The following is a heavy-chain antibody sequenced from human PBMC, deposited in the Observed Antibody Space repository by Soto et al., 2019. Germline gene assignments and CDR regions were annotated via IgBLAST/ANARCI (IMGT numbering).Heavy chain of an antibody. V-gene: IGHV4-59*01. Sequence: PSETLSLTCTVSGGSISSYYWSWIRQPPGKGLEWIGYIYYSGSTNYNPSLKSRVTISVDTSKNQFSLKLSSVTAADTAVYYCARLVRGDYKFDYWGQGTLVTVSS. D-gene: IGHD4-17*01. CDR2: IYYSGST. CDR1: GGSISSYY. J-gene: IGHJ4*02. CDR3: ARLVRGDYKFDY.